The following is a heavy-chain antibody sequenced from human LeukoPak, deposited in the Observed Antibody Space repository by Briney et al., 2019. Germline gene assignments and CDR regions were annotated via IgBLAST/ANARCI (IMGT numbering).Heavy chain of an antibody. Sequence: GGSLRLSCAASGLTFSSYSMNWVRQAPGKGLEWVSSISSSSSYIYYADSVKGRFTISRDNAKNSLYLQMNSLRAEDTAVYYCARDRLNYDFWSGYLYGWGGAFDIWGQGTMVTVSS. V-gene: IGHV3-21*01. D-gene: IGHD3-3*01. CDR1: GLTFSSYS. CDR2: ISSSSSYI. J-gene: IGHJ3*02. CDR3: ARDRLNYDFWSGYLYGWGGAFDI.